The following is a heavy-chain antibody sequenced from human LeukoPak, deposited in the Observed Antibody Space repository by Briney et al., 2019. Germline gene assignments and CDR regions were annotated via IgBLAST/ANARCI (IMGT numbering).Heavy chain of an antibody. V-gene: IGHV3-11*04. CDR1: GFTFSDYY. D-gene: IGHD3-10*01. CDR2: ISSSGSTI. CDR3: AKEADYYGSGSYYDY. Sequence: KPGGSLRLSCAASGFTFSDYYMSWIRQAPGKGLEWVSYISSSGSTIYYADSVKGRFTISRDNAKNSLYLQMNSLRAEDTAMYYCAKEADYYGSGSYYDYWGQGTLVTVSS. J-gene: IGHJ4*02.